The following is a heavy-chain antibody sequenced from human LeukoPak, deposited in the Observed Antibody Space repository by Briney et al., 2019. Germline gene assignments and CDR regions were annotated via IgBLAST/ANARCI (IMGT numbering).Heavy chain of an antibody. J-gene: IGHJ6*02. CDR3: ARGGDCGGDCYSDGMDV. CDR2: ISGSDYST. D-gene: IGHD2-21*02. Sequence: PGGSLRLSCAASGFTFSSYAMTWVRQAPGKGLEWVSAISGSDYSTYYADSVKGRFTISRDNAKNSLYLQMNSLRAEDTAVYYCARGGDCGGDCYSDGMDVWGQGTTVTVSS. V-gene: IGHV3-23*01. CDR1: GFTFSSYA.